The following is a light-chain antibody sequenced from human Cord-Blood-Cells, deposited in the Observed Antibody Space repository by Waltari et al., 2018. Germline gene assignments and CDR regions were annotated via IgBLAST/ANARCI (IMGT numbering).Light chain of an antibody. V-gene: IGKV3-15*01. CDR1: QSVSSN. Sequence: EIVMTQSPATLSVSPGERATLSCRASQSVSSNLAWYQQKPGQAPRLLIYGASTRATGIPARFSGSGSGTEFTLTISSLQSEDFAVYYCQQYNNRPLTFSGGTKVEIK. J-gene: IGKJ4*01. CDR3: QQYNNRPLT. CDR2: GAS.